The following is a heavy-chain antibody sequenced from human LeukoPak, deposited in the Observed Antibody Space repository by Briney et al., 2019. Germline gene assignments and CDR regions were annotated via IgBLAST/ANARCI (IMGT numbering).Heavy chain of an antibody. Sequence: SVKVFCKASGFTFTSSAMQWVRQHRGQRLEWIGWIVVGSGNTNYAQKFQERVTITRDMSTSTVYMELRSLRSEDTAVYYCAATREDAYGLLDYWGQGTLVTVSS. V-gene: IGHV1-58*02. D-gene: IGHD2-8*01. CDR1: GFTFTSSA. J-gene: IGHJ4*02. CDR2: IVVGSGNT. CDR3: AATREDAYGLLDY.